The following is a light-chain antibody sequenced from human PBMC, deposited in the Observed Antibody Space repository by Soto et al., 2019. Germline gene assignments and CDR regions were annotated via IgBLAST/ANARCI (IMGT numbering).Light chain of an antibody. Sequence: DIQMTQSPSSLSASIEDRDTITCRASQSISGHLNWYQQKPGKAPKLLIYAASSLQSGVPSRFSGSGSGTDFTLTISSLQPEDFATYYCQQSYSTPRTFGQGTKVDIK. CDR1: QSISGH. J-gene: IGKJ1*01. CDR3: QQSYSTPRT. CDR2: AAS. V-gene: IGKV1-39*01.